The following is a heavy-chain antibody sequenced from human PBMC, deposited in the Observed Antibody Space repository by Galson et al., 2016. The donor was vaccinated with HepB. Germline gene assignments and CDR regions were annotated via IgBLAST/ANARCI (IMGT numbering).Heavy chain of an antibody. V-gene: IGHV3-33*01. D-gene: IGHD3-9*01. CDR2: IWSDGSNK. CDR1: GFTFSRHG. J-gene: IGHJ4*02. CDR3: AREPIRLDDLLTGPPKNPDY. Sequence: SLRLSCAASGFTFSRHGFHWVRQAPGKGLEWVSLIWSDGSNKYYADSVEGRFTISRDNAKNSLYLQMNSLRAEDTAVYYCAREPIRLDDLLTGPPKNPDYWGQGTLVTVSS.